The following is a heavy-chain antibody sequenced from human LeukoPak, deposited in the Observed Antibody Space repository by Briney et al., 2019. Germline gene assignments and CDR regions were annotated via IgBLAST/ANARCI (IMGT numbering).Heavy chain of an antibody. CDR2: IYHSGST. J-gene: IGHJ5*02. CDR3: ARGGGYCSSTSCCGKLPFNWFDP. V-gene: IGHV4-30-2*01. D-gene: IGHD2-2*01. CDR1: GGSISSGGYS. Sequence: SQTLSLTCAVSGGSISSGGYSWSCIRQPPGKGLEWIGYIYHSGSTYYNPSLKSRVTISVDRSKNQFSLKLSSVTAADTAVYYCARGGGYCSSTSCCGKLPFNWFDPWGQGTLVTVSS.